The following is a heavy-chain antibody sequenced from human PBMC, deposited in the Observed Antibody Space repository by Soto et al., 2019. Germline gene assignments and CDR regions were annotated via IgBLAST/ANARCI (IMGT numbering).Heavy chain of an antibody. CDR2: IYNTGST. CDR3: ASRGGVTDTFDY. J-gene: IGHJ4*02. CDR1: GGSVSSGSYY. V-gene: IGHV4-61*01. D-gene: IGHD3-10*01. Sequence: SETLSLTCSVSGGSVSSGSYYWSWIRQPPGKGLEWIGYIYNTGSTNYNPSLKSRVTMSVDTSKNQFSLKLTSVTAADTAVYYCASRGGVTDTFDYWGRGTLVTVYS.